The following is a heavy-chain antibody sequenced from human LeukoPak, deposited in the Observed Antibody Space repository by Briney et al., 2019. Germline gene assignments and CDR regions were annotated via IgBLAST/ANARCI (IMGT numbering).Heavy chain of an antibody. CDR2: FDPEDDEI. D-gene: IGHD1-7*01. V-gene: IGHV1-24*01. Sequence: ASVKVSCKVSGYTLTELSMHRVRQAPGKGLEWMGGFDPEDDEIIYAQRFQGRVTMTEDASTDTAYMELRSLRSEDTAVYYCATETGNFYFYSWGQGTLVTVSS. CDR1: GYTLTELS. CDR3: ATETGNFYFYS. J-gene: IGHJ4*02.